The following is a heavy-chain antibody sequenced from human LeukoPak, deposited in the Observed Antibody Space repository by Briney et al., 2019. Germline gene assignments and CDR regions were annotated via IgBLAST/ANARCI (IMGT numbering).Heavy chain of an antibody. CDR1: GFTFNGSA. CDR3: TSPNLYGPGSYGY. Sequence: PGGSLRLSCAASGFTFNGSAMHWVRQASGKGLEWVGRIRSKANSYATAYAASVKGRFTISRDDSKNTAYLQMNSLKTEDTVVYYCTSPNLYGPGSYGYWGQGTLVTVSS. CDR2: IRSKANSYAT. J-gene: IGHJ4*02. V-gene: IGHV3-73*01. D-gene: IGHD3-10*01.